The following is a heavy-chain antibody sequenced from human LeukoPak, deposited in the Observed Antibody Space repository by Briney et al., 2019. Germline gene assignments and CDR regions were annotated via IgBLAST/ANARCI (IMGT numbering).Heavy chain of an antibody. CDR1: GYTFTSYD. CDR3: ARGPYYYDSSGYFFDY. D-gene: IGHD3-22*01. V-gene: IGHV1-8*01. J-gene: IGHJ4*02. Sequence: ASVKVSCKASGYTFTSYDINWVRQATGQGLEWMGWMNPNSGNTGYAQKFQGRVTITRNTSISTAYMELSSLRSEDTAVYYCARGPYYYDSSGYFFDYWGQGTPVTVSS. CDR2: MNPNSGNT.